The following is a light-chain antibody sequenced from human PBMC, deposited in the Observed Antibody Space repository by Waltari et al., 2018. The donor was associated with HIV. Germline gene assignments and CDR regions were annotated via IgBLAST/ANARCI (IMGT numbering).Light chain of an antibody. V-gene: IGKV1-39*01. CDR2: AAS. CDR1: QRISRY. CDR3: QQSYSPTFT. J-gene: IGKJ3*01. Sequence: DIQMTQSPSSLSASVGVRVSITCRASQRISRYLNWYRQKPGAAPELLIYAASSLQRGVPSRFSGSGSGTDFTLTISALQPEDFATYYCQQSYSPTFTFGPGTKVDFK.